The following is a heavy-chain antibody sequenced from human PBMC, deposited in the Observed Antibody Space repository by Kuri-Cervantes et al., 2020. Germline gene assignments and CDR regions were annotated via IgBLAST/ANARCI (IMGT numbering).Heavy chain of an antibody. CDR1: GFTFSSYA. Sequence: GESLKISCAASGFTFSSYAMSWVRQAPGKGLEWVSAISGSGGSTYYADSVKGRFTISRDNSKNTLYLQMNSLRTEDTAVYYCTSDPRINRFFDLWGRGSLVTVSS. CDR2: ISGSGGST. D-gene: IGHD3-16*01. CDR3: TSDPRINRFFDL. V-gene: IGHV3-23*01. J-gene: IGHJ2*01.